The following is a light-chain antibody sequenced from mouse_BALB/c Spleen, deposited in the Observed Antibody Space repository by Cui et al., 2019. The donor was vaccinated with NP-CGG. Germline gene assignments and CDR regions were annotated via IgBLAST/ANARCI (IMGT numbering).Light chain of an antibody. CDR1: TGAVTTSNY. CDR3: ALWYSNHWV. V-gene: IGLV1*01. CDR2: GTN. J-gene: IGLJ1*01. Sequence: QAFVTNESSPTTSPGETVTLTCRSSTGAVTTSNYANWVQEKPDHLFTGLIGGTNNRAPGVPARFSGSLIGDKAALTITGAQTEDEAIYFCALWYSNHWVFGGGTKLTVL.